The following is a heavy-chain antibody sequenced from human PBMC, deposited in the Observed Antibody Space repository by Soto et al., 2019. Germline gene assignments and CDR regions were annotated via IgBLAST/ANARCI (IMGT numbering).Heavy chain of an antibody. J-gene: IGHJ6*02. Sequence: SETLSLTCTVSGASISTYFWCWLRQPPGKGLEWIGYIYDSGSTNYNPSLKSRDNRSVDPSENQCSLKLNTVPAADTAMYYCARIGGLELRYPMDVWGQGTTVTVSS. D-gene: IGHD1-7*01. CDR1: GASISTYF. CDR2: IYDSGST. V-gene: IGHV4-59*01. CDR3: ARIGGLELRYPMDV.